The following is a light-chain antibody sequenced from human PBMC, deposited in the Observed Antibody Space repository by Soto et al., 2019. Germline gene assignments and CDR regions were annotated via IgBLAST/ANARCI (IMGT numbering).Light chain of an antibody. CDR1: SSNIGAGYD. Sequence: QSVLTQPPSVSGAPGQRVTICCTGSSSNIGAGYDVHWYQHLPGTAPKLLIYGNINRPSGVPDRFSGSQSGTSASLAITGLQAEDEADYYCQSSDSSLSGAVVFGGGTKLTVL. J-gene: IGLJ2*01. CDR2: GNI. V-gene: IGLV1-40*01. CDR3: QSSDSSLSGAVV.